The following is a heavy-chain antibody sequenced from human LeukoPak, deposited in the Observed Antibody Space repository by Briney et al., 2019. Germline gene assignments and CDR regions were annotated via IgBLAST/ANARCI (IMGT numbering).Heavy chain of an antibody. V-gene: IGHV4-59*01. CDR2: IYYSGST. CDR3: ARLAYDAFDI. Sequence: SETLSLTCTVSGGSISSYYWSWIRQPPGKGLEWIGCIYYSGSTNYNPSLKSRVTISVDTSKNQFSLKLSSVTAADTAVYYCARLAYDAFDIWGQGTMVTVSS. CDR1: GGSISSYY. J-gene: IGHJ3*02.